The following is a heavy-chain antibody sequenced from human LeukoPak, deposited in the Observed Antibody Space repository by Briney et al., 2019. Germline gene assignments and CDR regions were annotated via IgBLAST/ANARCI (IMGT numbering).Heavy chain of an antibody. CDR1: GGSISSGGDY. D-gene: IGHD6-25*01. Sequence: SETLSLTCTVSGGSISSGGDYWSWIRQHPGKGLEWIGNIFYSGITFYNPSLKSRVTISVDTSKNQFSPKLSSVTAADTAVYYCARKSRGYTYWYFDLWGRGTLVTVSS. J-gene: IGHJ2*01. V-gene: IGHV4-31*03. CDR3: ARKSRGYTYWYFDL. CDR2: IFYSGIT.